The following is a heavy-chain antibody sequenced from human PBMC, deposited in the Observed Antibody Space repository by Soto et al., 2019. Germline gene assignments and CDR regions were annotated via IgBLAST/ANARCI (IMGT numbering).Heavy chain of an antibody. CDR3: ARSSGMATTFDR. V-gene: IGHV4-59*01. CDR2: ISYRGDT. D-gene: IGHD3-10*01. J-gene: IGHJ4*02. Sequence: QVQLQESGPALVKPSETLSLTCTVSGGSMTTYFWSWVRQPPGKRLEWIGYISYRGDTKYNPALQSPVSISLDTSEKQFSLNLSSVTSADTAIYYCARSSGMATTFDRWGQGTLVTVSS. CDR1: GGSMTTYF.